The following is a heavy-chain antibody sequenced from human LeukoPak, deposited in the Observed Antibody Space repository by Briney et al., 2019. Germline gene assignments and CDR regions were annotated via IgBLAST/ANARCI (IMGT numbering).Heavy chain of an antibody. J-gene: IGHJ4*02. CDR1: GFTFSSYS. Sequence: PGGSLRLSCAASGFTFSSYSINWVRQALGKGLEWVSSISSSSSYIYYADSVKGRFTVSRDNAKNSLYLQMNSLRAEDTAVYYCARDFQQWDYWGQGTLVTVSS. D-gene: IGHD6-19*01. CDR3: ARDFQQWDY. V-gene: IGHV3-21*01. CDR2: ISSSSSYI.